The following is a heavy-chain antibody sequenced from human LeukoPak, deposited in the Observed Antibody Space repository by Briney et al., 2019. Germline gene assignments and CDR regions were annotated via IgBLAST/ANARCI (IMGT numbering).Heavy chain of an antibody. CDR1: GGSISSSSYY. V-gene: IGHV4-61*05. J-gene: IGHJ5*02. CDR3: ARGGYYGSGNDFRFDP. CDR2: IHYTGST. Sequence: PSETLSLTCTVSGGSISSSSYYWGWIRQPPGKGLECIGYIHYTGSTNYNPSLKSRVTTSVETSKNQFSLKLKSVTAADTAVYYCARGGYYGSGNDFRFDPWGQGTLVTVSS. D-gene: IGHD3-10*01.